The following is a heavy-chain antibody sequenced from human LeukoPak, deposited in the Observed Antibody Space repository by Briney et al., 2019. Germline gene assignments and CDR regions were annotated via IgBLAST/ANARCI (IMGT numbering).Heavy chain of an antibody. CDR2: VGGDEKT. Sequence: GGSLLLSCAASGFPFSGNAMSWGRPVPGRGLEWVSGVGGDEKTHYADFVRGRFTISRDNAKNTVFLQMNSLTVEDAAVYYCAKDLSWWVTADYWGQGVLVTVSS. V-gene: IGHV3-23*01. CDR1: GFPFSGNA. CDR3: AKDLSWWVTADY. J-gene: IGHJ4*02. D-gene: IGHD2-21*02.